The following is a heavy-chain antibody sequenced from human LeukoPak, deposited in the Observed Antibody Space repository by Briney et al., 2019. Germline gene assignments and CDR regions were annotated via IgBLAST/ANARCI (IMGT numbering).Heavy chain of an antibody. D-gene: IGHD6-19*01. CDR3: AKPKYSSGWYFDS. J-gene: IGHJ4*02. V-gene: IGHV3-23*01. CDR1: GFTFSSYA. CDR2: ISGSGGST. Sequence: GGSLRLSCAASGFTFSSYAMSWVRQAPGKGLEWVSGISGSGGSTYYADSVKGRFTISRDNSKNTLYLQMNSLRADDSAVYYCAKPKYSSGWYFDSWGQGTLVTVSS.